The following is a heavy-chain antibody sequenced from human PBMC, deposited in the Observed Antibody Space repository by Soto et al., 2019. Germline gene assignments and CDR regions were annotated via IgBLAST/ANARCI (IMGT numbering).Heavy chain of an antibody. CDR2: IIPIFGTA. CDR1: GGTFSSYA. J-gene: IGHJ3*02. Sequence: SVKVSCKASGGTFSSYAISWVRQAPGRGLEWMGGIIPIFGTANYAQKFQGRVTITADESTSTAYMELSSLRSEDTAVYYCARSPYGGVDSYSFSHAFDTCGQGTMLTISS. V-gene: IGHV1-69*13. CDR3: ARSPYGGVDSYSFSHAFDT. D-gene: IGHD2-21*02.